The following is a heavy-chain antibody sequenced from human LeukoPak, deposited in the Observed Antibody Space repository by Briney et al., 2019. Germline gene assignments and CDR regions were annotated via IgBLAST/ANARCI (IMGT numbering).Heavy chain of an antibody. D-gene: IGHD2-2*01. Sequence: SVKVSCKASGGTFSSYAISWVRQAPGQGLEWMGGIIPIFGTANYAQKFQGRVTITAGESTSTAYMELSSLRSEDTAVYYCAIPRGPPAASAHWFDPWGQGTLATVSS. CDR3: AIPRGPPAASAHWFDP. J-gene: IGHJ5*02. V-gene: IGHV1-69*13. CDR2: IIPIFGTA. CDR1: GGTFSSYA.